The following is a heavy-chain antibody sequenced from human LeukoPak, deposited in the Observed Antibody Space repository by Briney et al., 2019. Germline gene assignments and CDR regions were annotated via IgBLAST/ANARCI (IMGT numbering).Heavy chain of an antibody. Sequence: TGGSLRLSCAASGFTFSDYYMSWIRQAPGKGLEWVSYISSSGCTIYYADSVKGRFTISRDNAKNSLYLQMNSLRAEDTAVYYCASSSRGATTSFDYWGQGTLVTVSS. V-gene: IGHV3-11*04. CDR2: ISSSGCTI. CDR1: GFTFSDYY. D-gene: IGHD1-26*01. J-gene: IGHJ4*02. CDR3: ASSSRGATTSFDY.